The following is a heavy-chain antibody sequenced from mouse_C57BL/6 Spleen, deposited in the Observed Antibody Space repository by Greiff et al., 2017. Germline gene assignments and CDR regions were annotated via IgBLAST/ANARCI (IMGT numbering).Heavy chain of an antibody. V-gene: IGHV1-64*01. Sequence: VQLQQPGAELVKPGASVKLSCKASGYTFTSYWMHWVKQRPGQGLEWIGMIHPNSGSTNYNEKFKSKATLTVDKSSSTAYMQLSSLKSEDSAVYYCARESAAQAFDYWGQGTTLTVSS. D-gene: IGHD3-2*02. J-gene: IGHJ2*01. CDR3: ARESAAQAFDY. CDR2: IHPNSGST. CDR1: GYTFTSYW.